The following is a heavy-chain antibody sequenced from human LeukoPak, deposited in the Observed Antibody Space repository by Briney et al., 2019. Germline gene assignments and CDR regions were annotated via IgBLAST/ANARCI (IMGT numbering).Heavy chain of an antibody. CDR2: MNPNSGNT. V-gene: IGHV1-8*01. J-gene: IGHJ3*02. CDR3: ARAPKAAFDI. Sequence: ASVKVSCKASGYTFTSYDINWVRQATGQGLEWMGWMNPNSGNTDYAQNFQGRVTMTRNTSISTAYMELSSLRSEDTAMYYCARAPKAAFDIWGQGTMVTVSS. CDR1: GYTFTSYD.